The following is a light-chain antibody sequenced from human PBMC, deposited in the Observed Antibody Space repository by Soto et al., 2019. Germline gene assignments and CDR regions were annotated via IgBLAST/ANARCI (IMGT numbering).Light chain of an antibody. CDR2: GAS. CDR1: QSVSSSY. V-gene: IGKV3-20*01. J-gene: IGKJ3*01. CDR3: QQYGSSPPT. Sequence: IGFTHSPSTLSLSPLERATLSFRSSQSVSSSYLAWYQQKPGQAPRLLIYGASSRAAGIPDRFSGSGSGTDFTLTISRLEPEDFAVYYCQQYGSSPPTFGPGTKVDIK.